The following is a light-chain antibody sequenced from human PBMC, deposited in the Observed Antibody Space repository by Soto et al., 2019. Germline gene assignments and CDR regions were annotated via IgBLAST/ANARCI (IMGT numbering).Light chain of an antibody. CDR2: DNN. V-gene: IGLV1-51*01. J-gene: IGLJ1*01. CDR1: SSNIGNNY. CDR3: GTWDSSLSAYV. Sequence: QSVLTQPPSVSAAPGQKVTISCSGSSSNIGNNYVSWYQQLPGTAPKLLIYDNNKRPSGIPDRFSGSKSGTSATLGITGLQTGDEADYYCGTWDSSLSAYVFGTGTKVTVX.